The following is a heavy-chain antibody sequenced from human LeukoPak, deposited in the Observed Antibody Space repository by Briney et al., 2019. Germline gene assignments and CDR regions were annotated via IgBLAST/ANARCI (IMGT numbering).Heavy chain of an antibody. V-gene: IGHV3-7*05. CDR3: ARDEFGPLAF. CDR2: IKEDGTET. CDR1: GFTFSDYY. D-gene: IGHD3/OR15-3a*01. J-gene: IGHJ4*02. Sequence: GGSLRLSCVASGFTFSDYYMSWIRQAPGRGLEWVANIKEDGTETSYVGSVKGRFTISRDNAKNSLYLQMNSLRAEDTALYYCARDEFGPLAFWGRGTLVTVSS.